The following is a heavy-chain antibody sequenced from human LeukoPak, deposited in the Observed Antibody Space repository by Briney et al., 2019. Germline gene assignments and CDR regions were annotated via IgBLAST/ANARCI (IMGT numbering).Heavy chain of an antibody. Sequence: GGSLRLSCAASGFTFSDYGMHCVRQAPGKGLEYVSTISSNGGSTYYANSVKGRFTVSRDNSKNTLYLQMGSLRAEDMAVYYCARDSSSRPFDYWGQGTLVTVSS. D-gene: IGHD6-19*01. J-gene: IGHJ4*02. CDR3: ARDSSSRPFDY. V-gene: IGHV3-64*01. CDR1: GFTFSDYG. CDR2: ISSNGGST.